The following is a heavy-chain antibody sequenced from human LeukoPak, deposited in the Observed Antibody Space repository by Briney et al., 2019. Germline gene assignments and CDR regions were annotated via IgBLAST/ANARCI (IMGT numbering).Heavy chain of an antibody. D-gene: IGHD3-10*01. CDR3: AHSVNGLSTMVRGKVKDDTFDAFDI. V-gene: IGHV2-5*02. Sequence: ESGPTLVNPTQTLTLTCTFSGFSLSTSGVGVGWIRQPPGKALEWLALIYWDDDKRYSPSLKSRLTITKDTSKNQVVLTMTNMDPVDTATYYCAHSVNGLSTMVRGKVKDDTFDAFDIWGQGTMVTVSS. CDR2: IYWDDDK. CDR1: GFSLSTSGVG. J-gene: IGHJ3*02.